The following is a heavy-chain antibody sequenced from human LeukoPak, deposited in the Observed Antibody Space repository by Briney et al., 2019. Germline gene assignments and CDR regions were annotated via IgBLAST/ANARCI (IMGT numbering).Heavy chain of an antibody. J-gene: IGHJ2*01. CDR1: GGSISSGSYY. CDR3: ARDPVDQPYWFFDL. CDR2: IYYSGST. Sequence: SETLSLTCTVSGGSISSGSYYWNWIRQPPGKGLEWIGYIYYSGSTNYNPSLKSRVTISIDTSKKQFSLKLSSVTAADTAVYYCARDPVDQPYWFFDLWGRGTLVTVSS. D-gene: IGHD2-2*01. V-gene: IGHV4-61*01.